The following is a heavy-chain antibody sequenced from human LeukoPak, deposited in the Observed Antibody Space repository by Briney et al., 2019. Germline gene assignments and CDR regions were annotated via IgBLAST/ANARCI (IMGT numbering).Heavy chain of an antibody. CDR3: AREYYYDSSGYLDAFDI. CDR1: GFTFSSYS. V-gene: IGHV3-48*01. CDR2: ISSSSSTI. D-gene: IGHD3-22*01. Sequence: GGSLRLSCAASGFTFSSYSMNWVRQAPGKGLEWVSYISSSSSTIYYADSVKGRFTISRDNAKNSLYLQMNSLRAEDTAVYYCAREYYYDSSGYLDAFDIWGQGTMVTVSS. J-gene: IGHJ3*02.